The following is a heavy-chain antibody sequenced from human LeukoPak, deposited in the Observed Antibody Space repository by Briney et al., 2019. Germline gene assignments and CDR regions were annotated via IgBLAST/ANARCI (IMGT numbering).Heavy chain of an antibody. D-gene: IGHD5-12*01. CDR3: ARVRGYDWERFYDY. J-gene: IGHJ4*02. V-gene: IGHV4-39*07. CDR1: GGSISSSSYY. CDR2: IYYSGST. Sequence: SETLSLTCTVSGGSISSSSYYWGWIRQPPGKGRVGIGSIYYSGSTNYNPSLKSRVTISVDTSKNQFSLKLSSVTAADKAMYYCARVRGYDWERFYDYWGQGSLVTVSS.